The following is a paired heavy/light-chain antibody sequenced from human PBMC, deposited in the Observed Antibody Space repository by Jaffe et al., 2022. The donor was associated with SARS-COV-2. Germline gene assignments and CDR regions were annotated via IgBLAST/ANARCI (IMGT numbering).Heavy chain of an antibody. CDR1: GFTFSRYA. CDR3: AKGKGSESYAVVDV. J-gene: IGHJ6*04. D-gene: IGHD3-10*01. V-gene: IGHV3-23*04. CDR2: ISGSGGST. Sequence: EVQLVESGGGLVQPGGSLRLSCAVSGFTFSRYAMSWVRQAPGKGLEWVSGISGSGGSTYYADSVKGRFTISRDDSKNTLYLQMNSLRAEDTALYYCAKGKGSESYAVVDVWGKGTTVTVSS.
Light chain of an antibody. CDR2: KAS. CDR1: QSISNW. Sequence: DIQMTQSPSTLSASVGDRVTITCRASQSISNWLAWYQQKPGKAPKLLIYKASSLESGVPSRFSGSGSGTEFTLTISSLQPDDFATYYCQQYNSYSMFGQGTKVEIK. CDR3: QQYNSYSM. J-gene: IGKJ1*01. V-gene: IGKV1-5*03.